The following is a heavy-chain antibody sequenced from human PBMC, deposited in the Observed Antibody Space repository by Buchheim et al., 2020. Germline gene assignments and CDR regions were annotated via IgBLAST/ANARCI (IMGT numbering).Heavy chain of an antibody. Sequence: EVQLVESGGGLVQPGGSLRLSCVASGFTLSTYSMTWVRQAPGKGLEWVSYITSSRSSIFYANSVKGRFTISRDNAMNLLYLHMSSLGAEDTAVYYCARTLDHYYYYMDVWGKGTT. J-gene: IGHJ6*03. CDR1: GFTLSTYS. V-gene: IGHV3-48*01. D-gene: IGHD2/OR15-2a*01. CDR2: ITSSRSSI. CDR3: ARTLDHYYYYMDV.